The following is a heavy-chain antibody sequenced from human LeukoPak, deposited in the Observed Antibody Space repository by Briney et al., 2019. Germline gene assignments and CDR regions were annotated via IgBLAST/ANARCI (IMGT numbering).Heavy chain of an antibody. CDR1: GGSISSYY. CDR3: ARAHSGSDYPEQLFDY. Sequence: SETLSLTCTVSGGSISSYYWSWIRQPAGKGLEWIGRIYTSGSTNYNPSLKSRVTMSVDTSENQFSLKLSSVTAADTAVYYCARAHSGSDYPEQLFDYWGQGPLVTVSS. D-gene: IGHD1-26*01. J-gene: IGHJ4*02. V-gene: IGHV4-4*07. CDR2: IYTSGST.